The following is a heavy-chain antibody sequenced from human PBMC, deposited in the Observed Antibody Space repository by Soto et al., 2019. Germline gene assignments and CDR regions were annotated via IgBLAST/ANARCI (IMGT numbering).Heavy chain of an antibody. CDR1: GFTFNDYA. D-gene: IGHD3-10*01. Sequence: EVQVLESGGGLVQPGGSLRLSCAASGFTFNDYAMSWVRQAPGKGLEWFSLISRTGDSTYFADSVKGRFTISRDNSKNTLYLQMNSLRAEDTAVYYCARTYYNGSVTYSRFVPWGQGTLVTVSS. J-gene: IGHJ5*02. CDR3: ARTYYNGSVTYSRFVP. CDR2: ISRTGDST. V-gene: IGHV3-23*01.